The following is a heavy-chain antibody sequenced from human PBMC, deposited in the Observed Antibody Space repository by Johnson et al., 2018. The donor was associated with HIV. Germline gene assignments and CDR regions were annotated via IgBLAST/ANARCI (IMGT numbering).Heavy chain of an antibody. Sequence: VQLVESGGGVVRPGGSLRLSCAASGFTFDDYGMSWVRQAPGKGLEWVSGINWNGGSTGYADSVKGRFTISRDNAKNSLYLQMKSLRADNTALYYCARDNPYTTAMGMGGAFDIWGQGTMVTASS. V-gene: IGHV3-20*04. CDR2: INWNGGST. CDR1: GFTFDDYG. CDR3: ARDNPYTTAMGMGGAFDI. J-gene: IGHJ3*02. D-gene: IGHD1-1*01.